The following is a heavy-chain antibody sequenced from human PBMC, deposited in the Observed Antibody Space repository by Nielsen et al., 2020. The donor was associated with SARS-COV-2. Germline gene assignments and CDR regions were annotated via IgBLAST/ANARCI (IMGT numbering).Heavy chain of an antibody. D-gene: IGHD5-12*01. CDR2: IDWDDET. J-gene: IGHJ4*02. CDR1: GFSLTTSKMC. V-gene: IGHV2-70*01. Sequence: SGPTLVKPTQTVTLTCSFSGFSLTTSKMCVSWIRQPPGKALEWLALIDWDDETLYSTSLKTRLTISKDTSKSQVVLTMTNMDPVDTATYYCARTSATGYSDVWGQGALVTVS. CDR3: ARTSATGYSDV.